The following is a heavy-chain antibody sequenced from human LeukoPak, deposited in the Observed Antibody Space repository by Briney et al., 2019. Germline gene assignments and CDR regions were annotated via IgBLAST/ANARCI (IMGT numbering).Heavy chain of an antibody. V-gene: IGHV3-23*01. CDR2: ISGSGSST. CDR1: GFTFSSYA. Sequence: PGGSLRLSCAASGFTFSSYAMTWVRQAPGKGLEWVSGISGSGSSTYYADSVKGRFTISRDNSKNTLYLQMSSLRVEDTAVYYCARARGGNHRYPFDLWGQGTLVTVSS. CDR3: ARARGGNHRYPFDL. D-gene: IGHD3-16*02. J-gene: IGHJ4*02.